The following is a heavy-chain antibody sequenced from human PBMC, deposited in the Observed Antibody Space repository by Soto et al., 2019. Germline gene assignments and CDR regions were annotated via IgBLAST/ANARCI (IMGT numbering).Heavy chain of an antibody. CDR1: GGPISSSSYY. CDR2: IYYSGST. CDR3: ASYCSGGSCYTLYAFDI. J-gene: IGHJ3*02. D-gene: IGHD2-15*01. V-gene: IGHV4-39*01. Sequence: KPSETLSLTCTVSGGPISSSSYYWGWIRQPPGKGLEWIGSIYYSGSTYYNPSLKSRVTISVDTSKNQFSLKLSSVTAADTAVYYCASYCSGGSCYTLYAFDIWGQGTMVTVSS.